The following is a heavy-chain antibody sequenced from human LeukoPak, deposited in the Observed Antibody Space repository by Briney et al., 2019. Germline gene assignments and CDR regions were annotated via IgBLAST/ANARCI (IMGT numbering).Heavy chain of an antibody. D-gene: IGHD3-3*01. J-gene: IGHJ4*02. Sequence: GGSLRLSCAASGFTFSSYSMNWVRQAPGKGLEWVSSISSSSSYIYYADSVKGRFTISRDNAKNSLYLQMNSLRAEDTAVYYCARGESITIFGVVISDFDSGSTGLSPYWDQGTLVTVSS. CDR1: GFTFSSYS. CDR2: ISSSSSYI. CDR3: ARGESITIFGVVISDFDSGSTGLSPY. V-gene: IGHV3-21*01.